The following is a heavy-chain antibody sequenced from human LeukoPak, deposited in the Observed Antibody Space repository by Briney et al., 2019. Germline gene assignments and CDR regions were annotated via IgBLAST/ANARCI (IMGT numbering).Heavy chain of an antibody. CDR2: IIPIFGTA. D-gene: IGHD3-9*01. Sequence: ASVKVSCKASGGTFSSYAISWVRQAPGQGLEWMGGIIPIFGTANYAQKFQGRVTMTRDTSISTAYMELSRLRSDDTAVYYCARDQDPLHYDILTGYYSEGGIYDHWGQGTLVTVSS. CDR3: ARDQDPLHYDILTGYYSEGGIYDH. CDR1: GGTFSSYA. J-gene: IGHJ4*02. V-gene: IGHV1-69*05.